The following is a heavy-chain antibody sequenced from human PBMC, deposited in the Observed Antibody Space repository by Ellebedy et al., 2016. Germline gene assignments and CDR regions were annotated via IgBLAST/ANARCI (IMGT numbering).Heavy chain of an antibody. V-gene: IGHV4-4*07. CDR1: GGSISNYY. CDR2: IFSSGST. Sequence: GSLRLSCTVSGGSISNYYWSWIRQPAGKGLEWIGRIFSSGSTNYNPSLNSRATVSVDTSKNQFSLKLTSVTAADTAVYYCAKDPSCSSADCKNRAFDVWGPGTMVTVSS. CDR3: AKDPSCSSADCKNRAFDV. J-gene: IGHJ3*01. D-gene: IGHD2-2*01.